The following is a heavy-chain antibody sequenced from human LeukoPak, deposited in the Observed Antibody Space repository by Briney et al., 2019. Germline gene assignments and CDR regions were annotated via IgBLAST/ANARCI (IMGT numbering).Heavy chain of an antibody. CDR1: GYTFTSYA. V-gene: IGHV1-3*01. D-gene: IGHD3-22*01. Sequence: ASVKVSCKASGYTFTSYAMHWVRQAPGQRLEWMGWINAGNGNTKYSQKFQGRVTITRDTSASTAYKELSSLRSEDTAVYYCARVTSSGYYLIYWGQGTLVTVSS. CDR3: ARVTSSGYYLIY. J-gene: IGHJ4*02. CDR2: INAGNGNT.